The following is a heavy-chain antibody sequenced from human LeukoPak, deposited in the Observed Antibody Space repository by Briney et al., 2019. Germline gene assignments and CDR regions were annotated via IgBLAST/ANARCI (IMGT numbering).Heavy chain of an antibody. D-gene: IGHD3-22*01. J-gene: IGHJ4*02. CDR1: GYSFTSYW. CDR2: IYPGDSDT. V-gene: IGHV5-51*01. Sequence: GESLKISCKGSGYSFTSYWIGWARQMPGKGLEWMGIIYPGDSDTRYSPSFQGQVTISADKSISTAYLQWSSLKASDTAMYYCARHDIYYDTRRGFDYWGQGTLVTVSS. CDR3: ARHDIYYDTRRGFDY.